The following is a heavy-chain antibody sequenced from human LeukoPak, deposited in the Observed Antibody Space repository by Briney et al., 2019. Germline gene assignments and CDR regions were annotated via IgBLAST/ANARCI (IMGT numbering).Heavy chain of an antibody. D-gene: IGHD5-24*01. V-gene: IGHV3-48*03. Sequence: GGSLRLSCAASGFTFSSYEMNWVRQAPGKGLEWVSYISSSGSTIYYADFVKGRFTISRDNAKNSLYLQMNSLRAEDTAVYYCARVEGYNFFPWGQGTLVTVSS. CDR2: ISSSGSTI. CDR3: ARVEGYNFFP. CDR1: GFTFSSYE. J-gene: IGHJ5*02.